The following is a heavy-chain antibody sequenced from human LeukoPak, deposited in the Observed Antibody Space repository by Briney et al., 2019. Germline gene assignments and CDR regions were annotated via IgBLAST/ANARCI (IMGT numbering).Heavy chain of an antibody. Sequence: SQTLSLTCIVSGGSISSGGYYWSWIRQHPGKGLEWIGYIYYSGSTYYNPSLKSRVTISVDTSKNQFSLKLSSVTAADTAVYYCARAPRDVVPAAKSTEIAEFDPWGQGTLVTVSS. CDR2: IYYSGST. J-gene: IGHJ5*02. CDR3: ARAPRDVVPAAKSTEIAEFDP. CDR1: GGSISSGGYY. V-gene: IGHV4-31*03. D-gene: IGHD2-2*01.